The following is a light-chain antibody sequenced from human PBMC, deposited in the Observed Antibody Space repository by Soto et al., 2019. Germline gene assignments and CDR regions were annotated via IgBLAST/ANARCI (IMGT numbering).Light chain of an antibody. CDR2: GAS. J-gene: IGKJ2*01. V-gene: IGKV3-15*01. CDR1: QSINSE. Sequence: EIVMTQSPATLSLSPGERAALSCRASQSINSELAWYQQKPGQPPRLLIYGASTRATGVPARFTGSESGSEFTLTISGVQSADFAVYYCQQGHHWPLTFGQGTRLE. CDR3: QQGHHWPLT.